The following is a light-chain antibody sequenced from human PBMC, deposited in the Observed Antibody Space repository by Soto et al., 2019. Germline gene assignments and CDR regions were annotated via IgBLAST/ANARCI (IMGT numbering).Light chain of an antibody. J-gene: IGLJ2*01. Sequence: QSVLTQPASVSGSPGQSITISCTGTTSDVGGYNYVSWYQQHPGKAPKLMIYDVSDRTSGVSNRFSGSKSGNTASLTISGRQAEDEADYYCSSYTKSSTPVFGAGTKLTVL. V-gene: IGLV2-14*01. CDR2: DVS. CDR1: TSDVGGYNY. CDR3: SSYTKSSTPV.